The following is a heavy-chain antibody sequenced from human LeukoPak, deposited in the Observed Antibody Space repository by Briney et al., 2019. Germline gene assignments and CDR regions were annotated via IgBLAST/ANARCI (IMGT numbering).Heavy chain of an antibody. V-gene: IGHV4-4*02. CDR3: ARGRDILTGYYIDY. CDR1: GGAISSSNW. CDR2: IYHSGST. D-gene: IGHD3-9*01. Sequence: SETLSLTCAVSGGAISSSNWSSWGRQPPGKGLEWIGEIYHSGSTNYNPSLTSRVTISVDKSKNQFSLKLSSVTDADTAVYYCARGRDILTGYYIDYWGQGALVTVSS. J-gene: IGHJ4*02.